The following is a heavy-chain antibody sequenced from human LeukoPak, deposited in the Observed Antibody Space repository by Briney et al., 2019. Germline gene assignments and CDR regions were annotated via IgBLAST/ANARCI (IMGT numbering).Heavy chain of an antibody. CDR1: GFTFSDYN. V-gene: IGHV3-48*01. D-gene: IGHD6-6*01. CDR2: ISSSTSTI. CDR3: ARTRYSSSTIFDY. J-gene: IGHJ4*02. Sequence: PGGSLRLSCAASGFTFSDYNMNWVRQAPGKGLEWVSYISSSTSTIYYADSVKGRFTISRDNAKNSLYLQMNSLRAEDTAVYYCARTRYSSSTIFDYWGQGTLVTVSS.